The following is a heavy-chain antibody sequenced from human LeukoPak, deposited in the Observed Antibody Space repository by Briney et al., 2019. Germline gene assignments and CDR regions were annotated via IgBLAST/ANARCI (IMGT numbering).Heavy chain of an antibody. CDR3: ARGGGYGWAFDS. CDR1: GGSFSGYY. Sequence: SETLSLTCAVYGGSFSGYYWSWIRQPPGKGLEWIGEINHSGSTNYNPSLKSRVTISVDTSKNQFSLKLSSVTAADTAVYFCARGGGYGWAFDSWGQGTLVTVSS. CDR2: INHSGST. D-gene: IGHD3-16*01. V-gene: IGHV4-34*01. J-gene: IGHJ4*02.